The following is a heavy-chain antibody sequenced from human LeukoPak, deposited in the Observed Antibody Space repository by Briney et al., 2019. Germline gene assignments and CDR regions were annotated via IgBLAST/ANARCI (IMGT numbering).Heavy chain of an antibody. D-gene: IGHD6-13*01. J-gene: IGHJ6*03. CDR1: GFTFSIYW. Sequence: QTGGSLRLSCAASGFTFSIYWMSWVRQAPGKGLEWVATIKQDGSEKYYVDSVKGRFTISRDNAKNSLYLQMNSLRAEDTAVYYCARDLGSSSWYTTNGYYYYMDVWGKGTTVTISS. CDR3: ARDLGSSSWYTTNGYYYYMDV. CDR2: IKQDGSEK. V-gene: IGHV3-7*01.